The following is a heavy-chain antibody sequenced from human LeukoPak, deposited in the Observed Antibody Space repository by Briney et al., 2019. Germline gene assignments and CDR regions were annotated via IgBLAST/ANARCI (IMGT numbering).Heavy chain of an antibody. CDR3: ARGTLKAAATDFDY. Sequence: SGGSLRLSCAASGSTFDDYGMSWVRQAPGKGLEWVSGINWNGGSTGYADSVKGRFTISRDNAKNSLYLQMNSLRAEDTALYYCARGTLKAAATDFDYWGQGTLVTVSS. CDR2: INWNGGST. J-gene: IGHJ4*02. D-gene: IGHD6-13*01. CDR1: GSTFDDYG. V-gene: IGHV3-20*04.